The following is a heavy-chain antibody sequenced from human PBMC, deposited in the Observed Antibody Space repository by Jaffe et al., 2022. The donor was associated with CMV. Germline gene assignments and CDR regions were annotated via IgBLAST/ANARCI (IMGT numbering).Heavy chain of an antibody. J-gene: IGHJ6*03. V-gene: IGHV2-26*01. CDR1: GFSLSNARMG. D-gene: IGHD3-3*01. Sequence: QVTLKESGPVLVKPTETLTLTCTVSGFSLSNARMGVSWIRQPPGKALEWLAHIFSNDEKSYSTSLKSRLTISKDTSKSQVVLTMTNMDPVDTATYYCARITVRFLEWLLKDYYYYYMDVWGKGTTVTVSS. CDR3: ARITVRFLEWLLKDYYYYYMDV. CDR2: IFSNDEK.